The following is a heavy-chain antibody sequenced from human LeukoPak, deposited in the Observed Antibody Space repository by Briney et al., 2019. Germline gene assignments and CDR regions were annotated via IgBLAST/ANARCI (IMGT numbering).Heavy chain of an antibody. Sequence: PGGSLRLSCAASGFTFSSYAMSWVRQAPGKGLEWVSAISGRGDSTYYADSVKGRFTISRDNSKNTLYLQMNSLRAEDTAVYYCAKGVEYSSSSPLQHWGQGTLVTVSS. V-gene: IGHV3-23*01. CDR3: AKGVEYSSSSPLQH. CDR2: ISGRGDST. D-gene: IGHD6-6*01. J-gene: IGHJ1*01. CDR1: GFTFSSYA.